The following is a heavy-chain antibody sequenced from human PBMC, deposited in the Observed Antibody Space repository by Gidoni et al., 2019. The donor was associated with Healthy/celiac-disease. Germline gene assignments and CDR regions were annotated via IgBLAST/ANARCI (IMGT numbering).Heavy chain of an antibody. CDR1: GVTFSSYG. CDR3: ARGALRALHSSSFMGMGY. J-gene: IGHJ4*02. Sequence: QVQLVESGGGVVQPGRSLRLSCAESGVTFSSYGMHWVRLAPGKGLEWVAVIWYDGSNKYYAYSVKGRFTISRDNSKNTLYLQMNSLRAEDTAVYYCARGALRALHSSSFMGMGYWGQGTLVTVSS. V-gene: IGHV3-33*01. CDR2: IWYDGSNK. D-gene: IGHD6-6*01.